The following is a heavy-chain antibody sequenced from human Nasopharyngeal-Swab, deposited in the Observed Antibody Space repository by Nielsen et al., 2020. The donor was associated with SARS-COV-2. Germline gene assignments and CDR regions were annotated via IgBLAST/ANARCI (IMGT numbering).Heavy chain of an antibody. CDR3: ARWFPRYYYYGMDV. J-gene: IGHJ6*02. V-gene: IGHV4-59*01. CDR1: GGSISSYY. D-gene: IGHD3-10*01. Sequence: SETLSLTCTVSGGSISSYYWSWIRQPPGKGLEWIGYIYYSGSTNYNPSLKSRVTISVDTSKNQFSLKLSSVTAADTAVYYCARWFPRYYYYGMDVWAKGPRSPSP. CDR2: IYYSGST.